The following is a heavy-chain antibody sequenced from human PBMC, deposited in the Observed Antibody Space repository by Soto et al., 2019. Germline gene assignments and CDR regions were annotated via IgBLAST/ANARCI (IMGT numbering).Heavy chain of an antibody. J-gene: IGHJ4*02. CDR2: INSDGCST. D-gene: IGHD2-8*01. CDR3: SSGHCTNGVCRGYYFDY. Sequence: EVQLVESGGGLVQPGGSLRLSCAASGFTFSSYWMHWVRQAPGKGLVWVSRINSDGCSTTYADSVKGRFTISRDNAKNTLYLQMNSLRAEDTAVYYCSSGHCTNGVCRGYYFDYWGQGTLVTVSS. CDR1: GFTFSSYW. V-gene: IGHV3-74*01.